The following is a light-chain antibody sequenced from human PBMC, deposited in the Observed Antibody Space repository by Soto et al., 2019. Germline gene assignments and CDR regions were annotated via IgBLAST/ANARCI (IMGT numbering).Light chain of an antibody. CDR3: LQHNSYPPT. V-gene: IGKV1-17*01. Sequence: DIQMTQSPSSLAASVGDRVTITCRASQGIGSDLGWYQQKPGKAPKRLIYAASSLQSGVPSRFSGSGSGTEFTLTISILQPEDFATYFCLQHNSYPPTFGGGTKVEIK. CDR2: AAS. J-gene: IGKJ4*01. CDR1: QGIGSD.